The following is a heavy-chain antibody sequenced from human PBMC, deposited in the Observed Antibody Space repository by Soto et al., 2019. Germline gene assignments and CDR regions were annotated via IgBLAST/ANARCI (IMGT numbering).Heavy chain of an antibody. Sequence: SVKVSCKASGYTFTSYGISWVRQAPGQGLEWMGWISAYNGNTNYAQKLQGRVTMTTDTSTSTAYMELRSLRSDDTAVYYCARDRTSIYFTGTGVDLDYWGQGTLVTVS. J-gene: IGHJ4*02. CDR2: ISAYNGNT. CDR1: GYTFTSYG. V-gene: IGHV1-18*01. D-gene: IGHD2-8*02. CDR3: ARDRTSIYFTGTGVDLDY.